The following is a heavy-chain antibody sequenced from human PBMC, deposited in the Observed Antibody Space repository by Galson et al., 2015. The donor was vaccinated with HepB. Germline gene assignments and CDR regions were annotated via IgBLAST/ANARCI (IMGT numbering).Heavy chain of an antibody. CDR3: ARVVGKGDYYDSSGYYLYYFDY. V-gene: IGHV1-18*01. J-gene: IGHJ4*02. CDR2: ISAYNGNT. CDR1: GGTFSSYA. Sequence: SVKVSCKASGGTFSSYAISWVRQAPGQGLEWMGWISAYNGNTNYAQKLQGRVTMTTDTSTSTAYMELRSLRSDDTAVYYCARVVGKGDYYDSSGYYLYYFDYWGQGTLVTVSS. D-gene: IGHD3-22*01.